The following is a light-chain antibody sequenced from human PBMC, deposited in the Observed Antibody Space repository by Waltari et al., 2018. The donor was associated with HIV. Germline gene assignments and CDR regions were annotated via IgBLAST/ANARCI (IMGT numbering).Light chain of an antibody. CDR1: QSVSSSY. J-gene: IGKJ1*01. Sequence: EIVLPQSPGTLSLSPGERATLSCRAGQSVSSSYLAWYQQKPGQAPRLLIYSASSRATGIPDRFSGSGSGTDFTLTISRLEPEDFAVYYCQQYGSSLWTFGQGTKVEIK. V-gene: IGKV3-20*01. CDR3: QQYGSSLWT. CDR2: SAS.